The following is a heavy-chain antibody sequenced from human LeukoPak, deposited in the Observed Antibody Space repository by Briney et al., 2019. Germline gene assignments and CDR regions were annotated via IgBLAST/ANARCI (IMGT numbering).Heavy chain of an antibody. CDR3: ARDRRSTMIVVVQNAFDI. V-gene: IGHV4-38-2*02. CDR2: IYHSGST. Sequence: SETLSLTCTVSGYSISSGYYWGWIRQPPGKGLEWIGSIYHSGSTYYNPSLKSRVTISVDTSKNQFSLKLSSVTAADTAVYYCARDRRSTMIVVVQNAFDIWGQGTMVTVSS. J-gene: IGHJ3*02. CDR1: GYSISSGYY. D-gene: IGHD3-22*01.